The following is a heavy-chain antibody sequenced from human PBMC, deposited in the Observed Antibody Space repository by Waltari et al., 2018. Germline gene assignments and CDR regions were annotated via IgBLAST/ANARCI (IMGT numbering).Heavy chain of an antibody. D-gene: IGHD6-13*01. CDR3: AREGRAAAGTDY. Sequence: QVHLQQWGAGLLKPSETLSLTCAVPGGSFSGYFWSWVRQPPGKGLEWLGEINHSGYTNYNPSLKSRVTISVDTSKNQFSLKLSSVTAADTAVYYCAREGRAAAGTDYWSQGTLVTVSS. CDR2: INHSGYT. CDR1: GGSFSGYF. J-gene: IGHJ4*02. V-gene: IGHV4-34*02.